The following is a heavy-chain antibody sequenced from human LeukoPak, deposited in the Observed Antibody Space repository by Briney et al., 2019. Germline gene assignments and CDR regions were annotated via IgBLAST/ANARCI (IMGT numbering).Heavy chain of an antibody. CDR1: GDTCRTYG. Sequence: SVKVSCKASGDTCRTYGINWVRQAPGQGLEWMGGIIPIFGTPNYAQKFQGRVTITADESDYMELNSLRSDDTAVYYCASQEGACRRGGCPLSHWGQGTLVTVSS. CDR3: ASQEGACRRGGCPLSH. V-gene: IGHV1-69*01. J-gene: IGHJ1*01. CDR2: IIPIFGTP. D-gene: IGHD2-15*01.